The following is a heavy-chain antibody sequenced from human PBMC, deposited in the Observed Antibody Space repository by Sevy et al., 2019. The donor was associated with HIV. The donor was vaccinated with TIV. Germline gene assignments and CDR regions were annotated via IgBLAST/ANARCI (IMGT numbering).Heavy chain of an antibody. V-gene: IGHV3-53*01. D-gene: IGHD5-12*01. CDR1: GFTVSGDY. CDR3: SRRGAMDV. J-gene: IGHJ6*02. CDR2: ISNDGYK. Sequence: GGSLRLSCVASGFTVSGDYMNWIRQAQGKGVEWVSVISNDGYKYYADSVAGRFTASRDISQNIVYLQMHNLRVEDTAVYYCSRRGAMDVWGQGTTVTVSS.